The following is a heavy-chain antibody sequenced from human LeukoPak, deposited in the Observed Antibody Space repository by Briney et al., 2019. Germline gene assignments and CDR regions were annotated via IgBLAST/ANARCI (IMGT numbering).Heavy chain of an antibody. J-gene: IGHJ4*02. V-gene: IGHV3-48*02. CDR1: EFTFSTYA. Sequence: GGSLRLSCVASEFTFSTYAMSWVRQAPGKGLEWLSTITGGITYYADSVKGRFTISRDNAKNSLYLQMNSLRDEDTAVYYCARGWGYCSGGYCQFDYWGQGTLVTVSS. D-gene: IGHD2-15*01. CDR3: ARGWGYCSGGYCQFDY. CDR2: ITGGIT.